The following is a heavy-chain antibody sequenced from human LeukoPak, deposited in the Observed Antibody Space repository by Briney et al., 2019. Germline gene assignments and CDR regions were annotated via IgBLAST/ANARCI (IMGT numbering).Heavy chain of an antibody. Sequence: GGSLRLSCSASGFTFNGYAMHWVRQAPGKGLEYVSSISSNGGSTYYADSVKGRFTISRDNSKNTLFLQMSSLRTEDTAVYYCASPYSGYDYNFDHWGQGTLVTVSS. J-gene: IGHJ4*02. CDR1: GFTFNGYA. D-gene: IGHD5-12*01. CDR3: ASPYSGYDYNFDH. V-gene: IGHV3-64D*06. CDR2: ISSNGGST.